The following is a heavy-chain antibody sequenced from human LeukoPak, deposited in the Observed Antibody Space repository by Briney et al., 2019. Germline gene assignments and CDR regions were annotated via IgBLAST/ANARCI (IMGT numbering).Heavy chain of an antibody. V-gene: IGHV3-20*04. J-gene: IGHJ4*02. CDR2: VNSDGRSA. CDR1: GFNFDDYG. D-gene: IGHD6-13*01. CDR3: TRGYSTRHFPFDS. Sequence: GGSLRLSCAASGFNFDDYGMTWVRQIPGKGLEWVAGVNSDGRSAGYAASVRGRFTISRDNAKNSLYLEMGSLRLEDTAFYYCTRGYSTRHFPFDSWGQGTLVTVSS.